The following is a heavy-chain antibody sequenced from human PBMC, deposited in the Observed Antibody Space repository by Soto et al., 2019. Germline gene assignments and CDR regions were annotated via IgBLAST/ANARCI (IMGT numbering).Heavy chain of an antibody. Sequence: QTLALTCAIYGDSASRNSYCWNCMRQSTSRGLESLGRTYYRSKCHSDCALSLRSRITISPHTSKNPFSLQLNSVNHEDTAVYYFARYTSSWYLDSWGQGTLVTLS. V-gene: IGHV6-1*01. CDR3: ARYTSSWYLDS. J-gene: IGHJ4*02. CDR2: TYYRSKCHS. CDR1: GDSASRNSYC. D-gene: IGHD6-13*01.